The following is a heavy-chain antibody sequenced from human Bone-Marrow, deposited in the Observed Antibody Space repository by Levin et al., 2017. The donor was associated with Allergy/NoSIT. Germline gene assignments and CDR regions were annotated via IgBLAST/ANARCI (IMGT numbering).Heavy chain of an antibody. Sequence: LSLTCAASGFRFDYYAMHWVRQGPAKGLEWVSSITWNSGNIVYAASLKGRFTISRDNAKNSLYLQMNGLTTEDTGLYFCARDSEKRVDTPLVTALDSWGQGTLVTVSS. CDR3: ARDSEKRVDTPLVTALDS. D-gene: IGHD5-18*01. V-gene: IGHV3-9*01. J-gene: IGHJ4*02. CDR2: ITWNSGNI. CDR1: GFRFDYYA.